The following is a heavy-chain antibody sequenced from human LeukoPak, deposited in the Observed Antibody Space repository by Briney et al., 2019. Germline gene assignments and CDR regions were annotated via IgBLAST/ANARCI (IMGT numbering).Heavy chain of an antibody. CDR1: GGTLSSYA. D-gene: IGHD2-2*01. V-gene: IGHV1-69*13. CDR3: ARGEYCSSTSCYTEGQVDP. J-gene: IGHJ5*02. CDR2: IIPIFGTA. Sequence: ASVKVSCKASGGTLSSYAISWVRQAPGQGLEWMGGIIPIFGTANYAQKFQGRVTITADESTSTAYMELSSLRSEDTAVYYCARGEYCSSTSCYTEGQVDPWGQGTLVTVSS.